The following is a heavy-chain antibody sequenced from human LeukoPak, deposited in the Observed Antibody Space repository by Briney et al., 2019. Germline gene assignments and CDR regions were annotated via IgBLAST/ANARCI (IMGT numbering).Heavy chain of an antibody. CDR3: ARAIVASGLIYFDY. J-gene: IGHJ4*02. Sequence: QPSETLSLTCTVSGGSISSSSYYWGWIRQPPGKGLEWIGSIYYSGSTYYSPSLKSRVTISVDKSKNQFSLKLSSVTAADTAVYYCARAIVASGLIYFDYWGQGTLVTVSS. D-gene: IGHD5-12*01. CDR2: IYYSGST. V-gene: IGHV4-39*07. CDR1: GGSISSSSYY.